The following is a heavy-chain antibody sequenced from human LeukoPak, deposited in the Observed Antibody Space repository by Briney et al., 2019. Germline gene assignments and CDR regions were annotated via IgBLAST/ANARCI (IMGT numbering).Heavy chain of an antibody. Sequence: PGESLRLSCAASGFTFGPYTMNWVRQAPGKGLEWVSSITSTSRYIYYADSLKGRFTVSRDNAKSSLYLQMNSLTVEDTAVYYCARFHTSSWFFDSWGQGILVTVSS. CDR1: GFTFGPYT. V-gene: IGHV3-21*04. D-gene: IGHD6-13*01. J-gene: IGHJ4*02. CDR3: ARFHTSSWFFDS. CDR2: ITSTSRYI.